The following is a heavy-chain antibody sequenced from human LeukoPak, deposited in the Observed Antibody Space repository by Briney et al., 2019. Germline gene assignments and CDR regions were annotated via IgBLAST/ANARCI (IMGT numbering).Heavy chain of an antibody. D-gene: IGHD2-2*01. CDR2: IYNSGST. CDR3: ARGYCGSTSCYGVFDY. J-gene: IGHJ4*02. CDR1: GGSVSSDIYY. Sequence: SETLSLTCTVSGGSVSSDIYYWSWIRQPPGKGLEWIEYIYNSGSTNYNPSLKSRVTISVDTSKDQFSLRLSSVTAADTAVYYCARGYCGSTSCYGVFDYWGQGTLVTVSS. V-gene: IGHV4-61*01.